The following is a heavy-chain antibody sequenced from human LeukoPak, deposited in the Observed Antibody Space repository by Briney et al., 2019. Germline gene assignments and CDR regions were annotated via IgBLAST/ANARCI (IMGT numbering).Heavy chain of an antibody. CDR2: INPNSGGA. J-gene: IGHJ4*02. D-gene: IGHD3-3*01. CDR1: GYTFTGYY. V-gene: IGHV1-2*02. CDR3: ARGRVYYDFWSGYSGFDY. Sequence: ASVKVSCKASGYTFTGYYMHWVRQAPGQGLEWMGWINPNSGGANYAQKFQGRVTMTRDTSISTAYMGLSRLRSDDTAVYYCARGRVYYDFWSGYSGFDYWGQGTLVTVSS.